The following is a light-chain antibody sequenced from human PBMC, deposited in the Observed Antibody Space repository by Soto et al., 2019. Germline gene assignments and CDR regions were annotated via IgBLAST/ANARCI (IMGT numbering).Light chain of an antibody. Sequence: EIVLTQSPDTLSLSPGERAILSCRASQSVSTNLAWYQQKPGQAPRRLIYGASSRATGIPDRFSGRGFGTDFTLTISRLEPEDFAVYYCQHSGDFRWTFGQGTKVDIK. CDR2: GAS. V-gene: IGKV3-20*01. CDR3: QHSGDFRWT. CDR1: QSVSTN. J-gene: IGKJ1*01.